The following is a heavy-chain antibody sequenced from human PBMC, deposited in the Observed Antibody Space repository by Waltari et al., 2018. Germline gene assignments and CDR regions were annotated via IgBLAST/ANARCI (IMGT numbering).Heavy chain of an antibody. CDR3: AKMEIVATRQGDY. CDR1: GFTFSRYA. J-gene: IGHJ4*02. CDR2: ISGSGGST. D-gene: IGHD5-12*01. V-gene: IGHV3-23*01. Sequence: EVQLLESGGGLVQPGGSLRLSCAASGFTFSRYAMSWVRKAPGKVLEWVSAISGSGGSTYYADSVKGRFTISRDNSKNTLYLQMNSLRAEDTAVYYCAKMEIVATRQGDYWGQGTLVTVSS.